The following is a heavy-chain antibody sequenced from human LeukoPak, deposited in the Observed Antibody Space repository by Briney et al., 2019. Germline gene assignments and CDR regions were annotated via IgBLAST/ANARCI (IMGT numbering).Heavy chain of an antibody. CDR2: IYYSGST. CDR1: GGSIISGGYY. CDR3: ARGPLNWFDP. V-gene: IGHV4-31*03. Sequence: ESGPGLGKSSQTLSLTCTVSGGSIISGGYYWSWIRQHPGKGLEWIGYIYYSGSTYYNPSLKSRVTISIDTSKNQFSLKLSSVTAADTAGYYCARGPLNWFDPWGQGGLVSVSS. J-gene: IGHJ5*02.